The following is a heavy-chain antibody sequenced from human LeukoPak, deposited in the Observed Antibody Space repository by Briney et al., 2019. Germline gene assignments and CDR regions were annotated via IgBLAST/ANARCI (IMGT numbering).Heavy chain of an antibody. CDR1: GFTFSSNS. Sequence: PGGSLRLSCAASGFTFSSNSMTWVRQTPGKGLEWVSGISGSGDSTFYADSVKGRFTISRDNSKNTLYLQMNSLRAEDTAVYYCAKEMSRAFDIWGQGTMVTVSS. CDR3: AKEMSRAFDI. V-gene: IGHV3-23*01. CDR2: ISGSGDST. J-gene: IGHJ3*02.